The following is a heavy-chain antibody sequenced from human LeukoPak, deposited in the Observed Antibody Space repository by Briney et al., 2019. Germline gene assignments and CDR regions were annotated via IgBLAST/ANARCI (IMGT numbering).Heavy chain of an antibody. J-gene: IGHJ4*02. CDR2: MNPNTGDT. Sequence: ASVKVSCKASGYTFTGYDINWVRQAAGQGLEWMGWMNPNTGDTGYAQKFQGRVTMTRNSSIDTAYMELSGLRSEDTAVYYCTRGSLSGSSRDYWGQGTLLTVSS. D-gene: IGHD1-26*01. CDR1: GYTFTGYD. CDR3: TRGSLSGSSRDY. V-gene: IGHV1-8*01.